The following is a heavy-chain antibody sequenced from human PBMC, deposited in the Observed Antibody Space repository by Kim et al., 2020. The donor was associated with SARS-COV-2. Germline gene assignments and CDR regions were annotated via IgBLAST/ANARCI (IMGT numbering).Heavy chain of an antibody. J-gene: IGHJ4*02. CDR2: IWFDENDR. D-gene: IGHD3-22*01. V-gene: IGHV3-33*01. Sequence: GGSLRLSCIASGFTFSSSGLHWVRQAPGKGLEWVAIIWFDENDRFYTDSVKGRFTISRDNSKNTLYLQMNSLRVDDTAVYYCAREAPGNGYYIDYWGQGTLVTVSS. CDR3: AREAPGNGYYIDY. CDR1: GFTFSSSG.